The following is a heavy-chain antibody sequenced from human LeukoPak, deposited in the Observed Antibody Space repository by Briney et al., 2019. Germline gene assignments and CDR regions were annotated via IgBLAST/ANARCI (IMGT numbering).Heavy chain of an antibody. Sequence: GGSLRLSCAASGFTFSSCGFNWVRQAPGKGLEWVSSIGPTGTDRYYADSVRGRITISRDNAKNSMYLQMDSLRDEDTAVYYCATETIGRHYDYWGQGTLLTVSS. J-gene: IGHJ4*02. D-gene: IGHD1-14*01. CDR2: IGPTGTDR. CDR3: ATETIGRHYDY. CDR1: GFTFSSCG. V-gene: IGHV3-21*01.